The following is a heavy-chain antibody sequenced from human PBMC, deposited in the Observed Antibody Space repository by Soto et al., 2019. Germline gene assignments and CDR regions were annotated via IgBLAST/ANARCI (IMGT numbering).Heavy chain of an antibody. CDR1: GFTFSSYG. CDR3: ARGPQNHYYYDSSGYYREVDY. CDR2: IWYDGSNK. Sequence: GGSLRLSCAASGFTFSSYGMHWVRQAPGKGLEWVAVIWYDGSNKYYADSVKGRFTISRDNSKNTLYLQMNSLRAEDTAVYYCARGPQNHYYYDSSGYYREVDYWGQGTLVTVSS. D-gene: IGHD3-22*01. V-gene: IGHV3-33*01. J-gene: IGHJ4*02.